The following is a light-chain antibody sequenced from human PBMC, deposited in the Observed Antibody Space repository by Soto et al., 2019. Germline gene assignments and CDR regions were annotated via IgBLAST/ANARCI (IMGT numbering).Light chain of an antibody. CDR2: GNN. V-gene: IGLV1-40*01. Sequence: QPVLTQPPSVSGAPGQRLTVSCTGTSSNIGAGYDVHWYQQLPGTAPKLLIYGNNNRPSGVPDRFSGSKSGTSASLAITGLQAEDEADYYCQSYDSSLGDCLFGGGTKLTVL. J-gene: IGLJ2*01. CDR1: SSNIGAGYD. CDR3: QSYDSSLGDCL.